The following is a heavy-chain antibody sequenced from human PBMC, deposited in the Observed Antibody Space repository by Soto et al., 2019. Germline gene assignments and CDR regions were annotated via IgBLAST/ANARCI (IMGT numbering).Heavy chain of an antibody. Sequence: GGSLRLSRSPSGFTLSSYAMSWVRQAPGKGLEWVSAISGSGGSTYYADSVKGRFTISRDNSKNTLYLQMNSLRAEDTAVYYCAKEERRIVVVGVDVWGKGTTVTVSS. V-gene: IGHV3-23*01. CDR3: AKEERRIVVVGVDV. D-gene: IGHD2-2*01. CDR2: ISGSGGST. CDR1: GFTLSSYA. J-gene: IGHJ6*04.